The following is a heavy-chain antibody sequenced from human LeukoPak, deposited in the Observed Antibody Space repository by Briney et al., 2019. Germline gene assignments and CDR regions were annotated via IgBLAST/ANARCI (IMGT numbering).Heavy chain of an antibody. D-gene: IGHD5-18*01. CDR1: GGSVSSGSYY. V-gene: IGHV4-61*01. CDR3: ARDGRGTAMVFDY. J-gene: IGHJ4*02. CDR2: IHYSGST. Sequence: SETLSLTCTVSGGSVSSGSYYWSWIRQPPGKGLEWIGYIHYSGSTNYNPSLKSRVTISVDTSKNQFSLKLSSVTAADTTVYYCARDGRGTAMVFDYWGQGTLVTVSS.